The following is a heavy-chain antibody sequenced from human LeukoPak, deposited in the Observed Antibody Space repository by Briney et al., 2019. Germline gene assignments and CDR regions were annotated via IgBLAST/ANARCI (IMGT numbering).Heavy chain of an antibody. Sequence: SETLSLTCTVSGGSISSYYWSWIRQPPGKGLEWIGYIYYSGSTNYNPSLKSRVTISVDTSKNQFSLKLSSVTAADTAVYYCAREERYSSSWYQPRDWFDPWGQGTLVTVSS. CDR1: GGSISSYY. D-gene: IGHD6-13*01. V-gene: IGHV4-59*12. CDR2: IYYSGST. CDR3: AREERYSSSWYQPRDWFDP. J-gene: IGHJ5*02.